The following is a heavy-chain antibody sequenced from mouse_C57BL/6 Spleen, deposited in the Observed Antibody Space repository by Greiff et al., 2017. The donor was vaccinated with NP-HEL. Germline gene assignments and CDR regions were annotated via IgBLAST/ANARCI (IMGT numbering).Heavy chain of an antibody. V-gene: IGHV1-74*01. J-gene: IGHJ4*01. CDR3: AIVDRGITTVVEAMDD. Sequence: VQLQQPGAELVKPGASVKVSCKASGYTFTSYWMHWVKQRPGQGLEWIGRIHPSDSDTNYNQKFKGKATLTVDKSSSTAYMQLSSLTSEDSAVYYCAIVDRGITTVVEAMDDWGQGTSVTVSS. D-gene: IGHD1-1*01. CDR1: GYTFTSYW. CDR2: IHPSDSDT.